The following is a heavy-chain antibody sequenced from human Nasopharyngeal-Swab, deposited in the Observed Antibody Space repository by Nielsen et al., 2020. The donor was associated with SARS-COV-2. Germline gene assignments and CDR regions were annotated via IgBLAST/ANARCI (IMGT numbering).Heavy chain of an antibody. CDR3: ARDAAAGTTRGAFDI. V-gene: IGHV1-46*01. Sequence: ASVKVSCKASGYTITSYYIHWVRQAPGQGLEWMGIINPSVSSATYAQKFQGRVTMTRDTSTSTVYMELRSEDTAVYYCARDAAAGTTRGAFDIWGQGTMVTVSS. CDR1: GYTITSYY. J-gene: IGHJ3*02. CDR2: INPSVSSA. D-gene: IGHD1-1*01.